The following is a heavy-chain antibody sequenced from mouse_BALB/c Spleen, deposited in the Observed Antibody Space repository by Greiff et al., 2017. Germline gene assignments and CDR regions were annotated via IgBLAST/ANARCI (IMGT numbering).Heavy chain of an antibody. CDR3: ARGEEDYDYYAMDY. J-gene: IGHJ4*01. CDR1: GYTFTSYV. V-gene: IGHV1-14*01. Sequence: EVHLVESGPELVKPGASVKMSCKASGYTFTSYVMHWVKQKPGQGLEWIGYINPYNDGTKYNEKFKGKATLTSDKSSSTAYMELSSLTSEDSAVYYCARGEEDYDYYAMDYWGQGTSVTVSS. CDR2: INPYNDGT. D-gene: IGHD2-4*01.